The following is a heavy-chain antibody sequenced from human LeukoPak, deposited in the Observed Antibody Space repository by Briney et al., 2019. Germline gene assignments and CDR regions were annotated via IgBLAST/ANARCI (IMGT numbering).Heavy chain of an antibody. D-gene: IGHD6-13*01. CDR3: ARDEQLAFQD. V-gene: IGHV3-48*01. CDR2: ISSSGSSI. J-gene: IGHJ4*02. CDR1: GFTFNTYG. Sequence: GRSLRLSCAASGFTFNTYGMNWVRQAPGKGLEWVSYISSSGSSIYYADSVKGRFTISRDNSKNTLYLQMNSLRAEDTAVYYCARDEQLAFQDWGQGTLVTVSS.